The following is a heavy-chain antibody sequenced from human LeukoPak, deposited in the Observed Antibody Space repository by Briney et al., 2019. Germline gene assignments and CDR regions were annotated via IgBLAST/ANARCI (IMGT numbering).Heavy chain of an antibody. J-gene: IGHJ5*02. CDR3: ARPHYDFWSGYNWFDP. Sequence: GGTLRLSCAASGFTFSSYWMHWVRQAPGKGLVWVSRINSDGSSTSYADSVKGRFTISRDNAKNALYLQMNSLRAEDTAVYYCARPHYDFWSGYNWFDPWGQGTLVTVSS. V-gene: IGHV3-74*01. D-gene: IGHD3-3*01. CDR2: INSDGSST. CDR1: GFTFSSYW.